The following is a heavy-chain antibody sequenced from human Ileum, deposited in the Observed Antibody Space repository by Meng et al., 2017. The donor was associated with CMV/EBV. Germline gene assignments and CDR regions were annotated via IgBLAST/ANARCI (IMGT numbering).Heavy chain of an antibody. J-gene: IGHJ4*02. V-gene: IGHV2-5*01. CDR3: AHTVNYDFWTGLFDY. D-gene: IGHD3-3*01. CDR2: IYWNAEV. CDR1: GFSLSTSGVG. Sequence: QITLKEVGPTLMNPTQTLTLTCTFSGFSLSTSGVGVGWIRQPPGKALEWLALIYWNAEVRYSPSLKNRLTITQDTSTNQVVLTMTNMDPVDTATYYCAHTVNYDFWTGLFDYWGQGTLVTVSS.